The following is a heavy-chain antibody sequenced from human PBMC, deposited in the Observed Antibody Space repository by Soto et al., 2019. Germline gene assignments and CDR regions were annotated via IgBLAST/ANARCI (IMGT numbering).Heavy chain of an antibody. CDR3: ARTYYYDSSGYYFDY. V-gene: IGHV4-30-4*01. D-gene: IGHD3-22*01. CDR1: GGSISSGDYY. CDR2: IYYSGST. J-gene: IGHJ4*02. Sequence: TLSLTCTVSGGSISSGDYYWSWIRQPPGKGLEWIGYIYYSGSTYYNPSLKSRVSISVDTSKNQFSLKPSSVTATDTAVYYCARTYYYDSSGYYFDYWGQATLVTVSS.